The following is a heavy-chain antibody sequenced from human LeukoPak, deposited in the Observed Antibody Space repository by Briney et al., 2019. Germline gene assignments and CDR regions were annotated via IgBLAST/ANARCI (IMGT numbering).Heavy chain of an antibody. J-gene: IGHJ4*02. D-gene: IGHD2-2*01. CDR3: ARGRGYCSSTICYRYYFDY. CDR2: IYHSGST. Sequence: PGGSLRLSCAASGFTFSDYYMSWIRQPPGKGLEWIGTIYHSGSTYYNPSLKSRVTISVDTSKNQFSLKLTSVTAADTAVYYCARGRGYCSSTICYRYYFDYWGQGTLVTVSS. V-gene: IGHV4-38-2*01. CDR1: GFTFSDYY.